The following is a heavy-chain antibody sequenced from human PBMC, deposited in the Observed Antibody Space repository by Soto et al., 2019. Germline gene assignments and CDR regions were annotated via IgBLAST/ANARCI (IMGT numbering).Heavy chain of an antibody. CDR3: ARARSGYNIDAFDI. V-gene: IGHV4-59*01. D-gene: IGHD1-1*01. CDR1: GGSISGYF. Sequence: SETLSLTCIVSGGSISGYFWSWIRQPPGKGLEWIGHIYYDGNTNYKPSLDSRLTMSVDTSKNQIYLMLRSVTAAETAVYYCARARSGYNIDAFDIWGQGTMVTVSS. J-gene: IGHJ3*02. CDR2: IYYDGNT.